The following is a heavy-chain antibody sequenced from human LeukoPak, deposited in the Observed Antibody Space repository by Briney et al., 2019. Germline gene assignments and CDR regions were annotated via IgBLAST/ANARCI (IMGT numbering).Heavy chain of an antibody. V-gene: IGHV3-30*02. CDR2: IRYDGSNK. J-gene: IGHJ4*02. CDR3: ASRSVRFVEWLLVV. Sequence: PGGSLRLFCAASGFTFSSYGMHWVRQAPGKGLEWVAYIRYDGSNKYYADSVKGRFTISRDNSKNTLYLQMKSLRAEDTAVYYCASRSVRFVEWLLVVWGQGTLITVSS. CDR1: GFTFSSYG. D-gene: IGHD3-3*01.